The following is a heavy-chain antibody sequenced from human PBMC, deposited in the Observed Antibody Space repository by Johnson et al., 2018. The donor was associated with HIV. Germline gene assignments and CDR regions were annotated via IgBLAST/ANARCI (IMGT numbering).Heavy chain of an antibody. CDR1: GFTFSNYD. Sequence: EVQLVESGGGLVKPGGSLRLSCAASGFTFSNYDMHWVRQAPGKGLEWVSGISWNSGSIGYADSVKGRFTISRDNAKNTLYLQMNSLRAEDTAVYYCAGHSSGTYYVDAFDIWGQGTMVTVSS. CDR2: ISWNSGSI. D-gene: IGHD1-26*01. V-gene: IGHV3-9*01. CDR3: AGHSSGTYYVDAFDI. J-gene: IGHJ3*02.